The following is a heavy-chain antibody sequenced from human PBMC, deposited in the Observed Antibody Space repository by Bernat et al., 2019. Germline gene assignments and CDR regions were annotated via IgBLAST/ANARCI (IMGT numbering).Heavy chain of an antibody. J-gene: IGHJ6*04. V-gene: IGHV1-58*01. D-gene: IGHD3-10*01. Sequence: QMQLVQSGPEVKKPGTSVKVSCKASGFTFTSSAVQWVRQARGQRLEWIGWIVVVSANTNNAQKFQKRVTITRDMSTSTAYMALSSLRSEDTAVYYCAADPSPRYYYGSRADVWGKGTTVTVSS. CDR3: AADPSPRYYYGSRADV. CDR1: GFTFTSSA. CDR2: IVVVSANT.